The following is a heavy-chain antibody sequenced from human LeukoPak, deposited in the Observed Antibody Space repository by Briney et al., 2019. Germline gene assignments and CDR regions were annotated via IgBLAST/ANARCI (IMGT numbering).Heavy chain of an antibody. Sequence: GGSLRLSCAASGFTFSSYGMHWVRQAPGKGLEWVAVIWYDGSNKYYADSVKGRFTISRDNSKNTLYLQMNSLRAGDTAVYYCARVHSNYAFDYWGQGTLVTVSS. J-gene: IGHJ4*02. CDR1: GFTFSSYG. D-gene: IGHD4-11*01. V-gene: IGHV3-33*01. CDR2: IWYDGSNK. CDR3: ARVHSNYAFDY.